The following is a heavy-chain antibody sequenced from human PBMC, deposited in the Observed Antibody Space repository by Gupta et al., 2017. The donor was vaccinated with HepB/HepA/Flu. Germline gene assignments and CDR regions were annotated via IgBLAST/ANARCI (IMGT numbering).Heavy chain of an antibody. J-gene: IGHJ4*02. CDR1: GFTFSNAW. D-gene: IGHD6-19*01. V-gene: IGHV3-15*01. CDR2: IKSKTDGGTT. Sequence: EVQLVESGGGLVKPGGSLRLSCAASGFTFSNAWMSWVRQAPGKGLEWVGRIKSKTDGGTTDYAAPVKGRFTISRDDSKNTLYLQMNSLKTEDTAVYYCTTDIFFLWLGDYWGQGTLVTVSS. CDR3: TTDIFFLWLGDY.